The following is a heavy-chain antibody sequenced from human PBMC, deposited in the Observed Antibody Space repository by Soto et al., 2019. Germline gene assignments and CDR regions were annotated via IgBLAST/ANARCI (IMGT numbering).Heavy chain of an antibody. CDR1: GGSVSSGSYY. CDR3: ARDIRGYSRAFDY. V-gene: IGHV4-61*01. D-gene: IGHD5-18*01. Sequence: QVQLQESGPGLVKPSETLSLTCTVSGGSVSSGSYYWSWIRQPPGKGLEWIGYIYFNGSTNYNPSLKSRLTISVDTSKHQFSLKLTSVTAADTAMYYCARDIRGYSRAFDYWGQGTLVTVSS. J-gene: IGHJ4*02. CDR2: IYFNGST.